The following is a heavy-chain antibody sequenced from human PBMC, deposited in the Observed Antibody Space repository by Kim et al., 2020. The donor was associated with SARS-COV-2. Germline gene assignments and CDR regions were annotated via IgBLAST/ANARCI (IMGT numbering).Heavy chain of an antibody. CDR3: ARLRVPARLGGGWFDP. CDR1: GGSISSYY. CDR2: IYYSGST. D-gene: IGHD2-2*01. V-gene: IGHV4-59*01. J-gene: IGHJ5*02. Sequence: SETLSLTCTVSGGSISSYYWSWIRQPPGKGLEWIGYIYYSGSTNYNPSLKSRVTISVDTSKNQFSLKLSSVTAADTAVYYCARLRVPARLGGGWFDPWGQGTLVTVSS.